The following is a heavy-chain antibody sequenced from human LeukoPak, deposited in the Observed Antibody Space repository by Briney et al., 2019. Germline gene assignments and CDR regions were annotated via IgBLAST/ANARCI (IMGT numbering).Heavy chain of an antibody. CDR3: ARTTEGGYTYGYFYYYYMDV. V-gene: IGHV4-59*01. D-gene: IGHD5-18*01. CDR2: IYYTGST. CDR1: GGSISTYY. Sequence: SETLSLTCTVSGGSISTYYWSWIRQPPGKGLEWIGYIYYTGSTNYNPSLKSRVTISVDTSKNQFSLKLSSVTAADTAVYYCARTTEGGYTYGYFYYYYMDVWGKGTTVTISS. J-gene: IGHJ6*03.